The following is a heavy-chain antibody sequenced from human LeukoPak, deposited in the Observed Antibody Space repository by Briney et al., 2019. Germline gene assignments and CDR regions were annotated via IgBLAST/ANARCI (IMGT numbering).Heavy chain of an antibody. Sequence: GGSLRLSCAASGFSFSSYGMNWVRQAPGKGLEWVSGISGSGGRTYYADSVKGRFTISRDNSKNTLYLQMNNLRADDTAVYYCAELGITMIGGVWGKGTTVTISS. CDR1: GFSFSSYG. CDR3: AELGITMIGGV. CDR2: ISGSGGRT. V-gene: IGHV3-23*01. J-gene: IGHJ6*04. D-gene: IGHD3-10*02.